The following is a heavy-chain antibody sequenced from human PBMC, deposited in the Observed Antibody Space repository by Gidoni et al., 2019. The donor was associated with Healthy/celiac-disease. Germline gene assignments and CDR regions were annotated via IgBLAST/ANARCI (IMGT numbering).Heavy chain of an antibody. J-gene: IGHJ4*02. CDR1: GFPFSSYW. CDR3: ARSEVGDYGYKGVWEYFDY. D-gene: IGHD5-18*01. CDR2: IKQDGSEK. Sequence: EVQLVESGGGLVQPGVSLRLSCAASGFPFSSYWMSWVRQAPGKGLEWVANIKQDGSEKYYVDSVKGRFTISRDNAKNSLYLQMNSLRAEDTAVYYCARSEVGDYGYKGVWEYFDYWGQGTLVTVSS. V-gene: IGHV3-7*01.